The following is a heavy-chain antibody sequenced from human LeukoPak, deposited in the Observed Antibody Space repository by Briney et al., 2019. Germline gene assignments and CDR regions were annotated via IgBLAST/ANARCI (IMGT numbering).Heavy chain of an antibody. Sequence: GGSLRLSCAASGFTFSSYAMHWVRQAPGKGLEWVAVISYDGSNKYYADSVKGRFTISRDNSKNTLYLQMNSLRAEDTAVYYCARESLTAAAAPDAFDIWGQGTMVTVSS. J-gene: IGHJ3*02. V-gene: IGHV3-30-3*01. D-gene: IGHD6-13*01. CDR1: GFTFSSYA. CDR2: ISYDGSNK. CDR3: ARESLTAAAAPDAFDI.